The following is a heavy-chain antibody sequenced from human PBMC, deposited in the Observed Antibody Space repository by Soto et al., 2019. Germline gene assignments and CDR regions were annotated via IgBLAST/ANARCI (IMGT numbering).Heavy chain of an antibody. CDR2: IYYSGST. J-gene: IGHJ2*01. CDR1: GGSISSYY. D-gene: IGHD3-22*01. V-gene: IGHV4-59*01. Sequence: SETLSLTCTVSGGSISSYYWSWIRQPPGKGLEWIGYIYYSGSTNYNPSLKSRVTISVDTSKNQFSLKLSSVTAADTAVYYCARLRDSSGYPRYWYFDLWGRGTLVTVSS. CDR3: ARLRDSSGYPRYWYFDL.